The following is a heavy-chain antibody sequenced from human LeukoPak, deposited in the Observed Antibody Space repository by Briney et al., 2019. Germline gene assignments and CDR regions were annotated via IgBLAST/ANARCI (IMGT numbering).Heavy chain of an antibody. J-gene: IGHJ4*02. CDR3: ARDWAF. Sequence: PGGSLRLSCAASGFTVSSNYMTWVRQAPGKGLEWVSVIYRGGDTDYADSVKGRFTISRDNSKNTLYLQMNSLRVEDTAVYYCARDWAFWGQGTLVTVSS. CDR2: IYRGGDT. D-gene: IGHD3-16*01. CDR1: GFTVSSNY. V-gene: IGHV3-53*01.